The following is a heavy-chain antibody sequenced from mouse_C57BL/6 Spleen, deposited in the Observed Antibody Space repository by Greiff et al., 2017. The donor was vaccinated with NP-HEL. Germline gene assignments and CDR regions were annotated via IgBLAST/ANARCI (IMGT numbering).Heavy chain of an antibody. D-gene: IGHD2-4*01. CDR1: GFSLTSYG. CDR3: ARNGRLRTGYYAMDY. Sequence: VKLQESGPGLVQPSQSLSITCTVSGFSLTSYGVHWVRQSPGKGLEWLGVIWSGGSTDYNAAFISRLSISKDNSKSQVFFKMNSLQADDTAIYYCARNGRLRTGYYAMDYWGQGTSVTVSS. CDR2: IWSGGST. V-gene: IGHV2-2*01. J-gene: IGHJ4*01.